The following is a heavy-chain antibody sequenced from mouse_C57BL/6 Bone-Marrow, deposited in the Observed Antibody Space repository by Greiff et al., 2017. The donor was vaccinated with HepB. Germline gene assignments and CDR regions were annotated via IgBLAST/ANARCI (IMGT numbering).Heavy chain of an antibody. CDR2: IDPSDSYT. CDR1: GYTFTSYW. CDR3: ARGGYYYGSFYAMDY. D-gene: IGHD1-1*01. V-gene: IGHV1-69*01. Sequence: QVQLQQPGAELVMPGASVKLSCKASGYTFTSYWMHWVKQRPGQGLEWIGEIDPSDSYTNYNQKFKGKSTLTVDKSSSTAYMQLSSLTSEDSAVYYCARGGYYYGSFYAMDYWGQGTSVTVSS. J-gene: IGHJ4*01.